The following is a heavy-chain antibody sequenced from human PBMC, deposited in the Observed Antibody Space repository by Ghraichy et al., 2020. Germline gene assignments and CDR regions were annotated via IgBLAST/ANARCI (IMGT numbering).Heavy chain of an antibody. Sequence: GESLNISCKGSGYSFTSYWIGWVRQMPGKGLEWMGIIYPGDFDTRYSPSFQGQVTISADKSISTAYLQWSSLKASDTAMYYCARGYCSGGSCYPLDYWGQGTLVTVSS. CDR3: ARGYCSGGSCYPLDY. J-gene: IGHJ4*02. D-gene: IGHD2-15*01. V-gene: IGHV5-51*01. CDR1: GYSFTSYW. CDR2: IYPGDFDT.